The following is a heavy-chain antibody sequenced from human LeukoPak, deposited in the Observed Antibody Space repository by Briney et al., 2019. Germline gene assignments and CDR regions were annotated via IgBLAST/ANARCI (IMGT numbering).Heavy chain of an antibody. D-gene: IGHD3-22*01. J-gene: IGHJ3*02. CDR3: ARAPSYYYDSSGYYYAFDI. CDR2: IYYSGST. CDR1: GGSISSYY. V-gene: IGHV4-59*01. Sequence: SETLSLTCTVSGGSISSYYWSWIRQPPGKGLEWIGYIYYSGSTNYNPSLKSRVTISVDTSKNQFSLKLSSVTAADTAVYYCARAPSYYYDSSGYYYAFDIWGQGTMVTVSS.